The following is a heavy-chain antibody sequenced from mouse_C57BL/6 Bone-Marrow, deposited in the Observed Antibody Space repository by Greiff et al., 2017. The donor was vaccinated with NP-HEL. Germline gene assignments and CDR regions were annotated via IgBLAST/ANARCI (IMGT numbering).Heavy chain of an antibody. V-gene: IGHV1-15*01. CDR3: TRSYYGSSLYYFDY. D-gene: IGHD1-1*01. Sequence: QVQLQQPGAELVKPGASVTLSCKASGYTFTDYEMHWVKQTPVHGLEWIGAIDPETGGTAYNQKFKGKAILTADKSSSTAYMELRSLTSEDSAVYYCTRSYYGSSLYYFDYWGQGTTLTVSS. CDR2: IDPETGGT. CDR1: GYTFTDYE. J-gene: IGHJ2*01.